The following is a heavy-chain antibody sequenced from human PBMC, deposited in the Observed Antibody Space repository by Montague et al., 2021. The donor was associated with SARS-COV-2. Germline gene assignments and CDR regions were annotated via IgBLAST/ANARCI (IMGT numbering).Heavy chain of an antibody. Sequence: SETLPLTCTVSGDSINNYYWSWIRQPPGKGLEWIGNTFYSGSTMYNPSLKSRVTISVDTSKNQFSLNLSSVTAADPAVYFCARLSGYNPFDAFDLWGPGTMVTVS. J-gene: IGHJ3*01. CDR3: ARLSGYNPFDAFDL. V-gene: IGHV4-59*01. CDR1: GDSINNYY. D-gene: IGHD5-24*01. CDR2: TFYSGST.